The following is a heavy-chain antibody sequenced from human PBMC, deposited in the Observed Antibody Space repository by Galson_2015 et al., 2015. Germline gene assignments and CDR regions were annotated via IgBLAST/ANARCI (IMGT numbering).Heavy chain of an antibody. Sequence: SLRLSCAASGFTLSNYWMTWVRQAPGKGLEWLAQIKEDGSEQYYVDSVKGRFTISRDNAKNSLYLQVSSLRAEDTAVYYCVRHTHDSSRYTATCHGDCWGHGTLVTVSS. J-gene: IGHJ4*01. D-gene: IGHD3-16*02. CDR3: VRHTHDSSRYTATCHGDC. CDR1: GFTLSNYW. CDR2: IKEDGSEQ. V-gene: IGHV3-7*04.